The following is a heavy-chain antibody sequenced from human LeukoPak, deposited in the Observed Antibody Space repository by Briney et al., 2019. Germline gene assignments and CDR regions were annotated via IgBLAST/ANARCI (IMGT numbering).Heavy chain of an antibody. CDR1: GFTFSDYY. J-gene: IGHJ4*02. CDR3: ARNGPRLRYYGSGSYSPFDY. V-gene: IGHV3-7*01. D-gene: IGHD3-10*01. Sequence: GGSLRLSCAASGFTFSDYYMSWIRQAPGKGLEWVANIKQDGSEKYYVDSVKGRFTISRDNAKNSLYLQMNSLRAEDTAVYYCARNGPRLRYYGSGSYSPFDYWGQGTLVTVSS. CDR2: IKQDGSEK.